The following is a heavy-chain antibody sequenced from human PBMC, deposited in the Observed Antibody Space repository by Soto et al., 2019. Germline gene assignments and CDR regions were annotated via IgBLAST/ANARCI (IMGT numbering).Heavy chain of an antibody. CDR2: ISSDGTAT. Sequence: EVQLVESGEGLVQPGGSLRLSCAASGFTFSSYAMHWVRQAPGKGLEYVSAISSDGTATYYADSVKGRFTISRDNSKNTLYLQMGSLRAEDMAVYYCARVFYVSGGYYYDSWGQGTLVTVSS. CDR3: ARVFYVSGGYYYDS. CDR1: GFTFSSYA. J-gene: IGHJ4*02. D-gene: IGHD3-22*01. V-gene: IGHV3-64*02.